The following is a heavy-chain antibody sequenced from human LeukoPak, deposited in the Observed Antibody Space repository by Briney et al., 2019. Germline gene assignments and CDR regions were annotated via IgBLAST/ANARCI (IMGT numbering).Heavy chain of an antibody. Sequence: PGGSLRLSCAASGITFSNYAMSWVRQAPGKGLEWVSAIRASGDRTYFADSVKGRFTISRDNSKNTVYLQMNSLRADDTAVYYCAKDPADCSSTNCQCHFYYYMDVWGKGTTVTVSS. J-gene: IGHJ6*03. CDR2: IRASGDRT. V-gene: IGHV3-23*01. D-gene: IGHD2-2*01. CDR3: AKDPADCSSTNCQCHFYYYMDV. CDR1: GITFSNYA.